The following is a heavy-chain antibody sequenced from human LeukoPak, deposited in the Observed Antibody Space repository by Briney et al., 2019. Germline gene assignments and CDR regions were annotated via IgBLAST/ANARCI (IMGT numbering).Heavy chain of an antibody. CDR2: ISSSGSTI. CDR3: ARGRYSGYDLIGSGWSLSTYYYYGMDG. CDR1: GFTFSSYE. D-gene: IGHD5-12*01. J-gene: IGHJ6*02. Sequence: GGSLRLSCAASGFTFSSYEMNWVRQAPGKGLEWVSYISSSGSTIYYADSVKGRFTISRDNAKNSLYLQMNSLRAEDTAVYYCARGRYSGYDLIGSGWSLSTYYYYGMDGWGQGTTVTVSS. V-gene: IGHV3-48*03.